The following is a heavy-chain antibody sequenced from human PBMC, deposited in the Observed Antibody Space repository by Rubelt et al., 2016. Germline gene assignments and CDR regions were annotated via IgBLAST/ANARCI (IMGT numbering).Heavy chain of an antibody. J-gene: IGHJ6*02. D-gene: IGHD3-10*01. CDR3: ARGITMVRGVRNYYYYGMDV. Sequence: VVQPGRSLRLSCAASGFTFSHYAMHWVRQAPGEGLEWVALISYDGGNKNYADSVKGRFTISRDNSKNTLYLQMNSLRAEDTAVYYCARGITMVRGVRNYYYYGMDVWGQGTTVTVSS. CDR2: ISYDGGNK. V-gene: IGHV3-30*14. CDR1: GFTFSHYA.